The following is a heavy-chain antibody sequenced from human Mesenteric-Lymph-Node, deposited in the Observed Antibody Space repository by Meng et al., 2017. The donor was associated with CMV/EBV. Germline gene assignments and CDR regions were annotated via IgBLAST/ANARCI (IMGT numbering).Heavy chain of an antibody. CDR1: GFTFSNYW. D-gene: IGHD6-19*01. V-gene: IGHV3-7*05. CDR3: TSHSSGWLDDGFDI. J-gene: IGHJ3*02. Sequence: GESLKISCAASGFTFSNYWMSWVRQTPGKGLEWVANMNQDGSERNYVGSVKGRFTIFRDNALNSLYLQMNSLRAGDTALYYCTSHSSGWLDDGFDIWGHGTMVTVSS. CDR2: MNQDGSER.